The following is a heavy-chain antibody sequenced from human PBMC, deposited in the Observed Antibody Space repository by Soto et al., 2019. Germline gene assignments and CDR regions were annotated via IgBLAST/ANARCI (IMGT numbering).Heavy chain of an antibody. CDR1: GYTFRNYG. CDR3: ARDRMGVSASRPVSLDV. CDR2: ISPYNGET. D-gene: IGHD3-16*01. Sequence: GASVKVSCKAFGYTFRNYGITWVRQVTGQGLEWMGWISPYNGETKYAQKVQGRVTMTTDTSTSTAYMELRSLRSDDTAVYYCARDRMGVSASRPVSLDVWGQGTTVTVSS. V-gene: IGHV1-18*01. J-gene: IGHJ6*02.